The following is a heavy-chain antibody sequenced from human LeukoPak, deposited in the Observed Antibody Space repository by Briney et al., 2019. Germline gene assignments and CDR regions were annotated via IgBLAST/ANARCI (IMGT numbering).Heavy chain of an antibody. D-gene: IGHD3-3*01. CDR1: GGTFSGYA. Sequence: SVKVSCTASGGTFSGYAISWVRQAPGQGLEWMGGIIPIFGTANYAQKFQGRVTITADESTSTAYMELSSLRSEDTAVYYCARGDTIFGVTKALDYWGQGTLVTVSS. CDR2: IIPIFGTA. J-gene: IGHJ4*02. V-gene: IGHV1-69*13. CDR3: ARGDTIFGVTKALDY.